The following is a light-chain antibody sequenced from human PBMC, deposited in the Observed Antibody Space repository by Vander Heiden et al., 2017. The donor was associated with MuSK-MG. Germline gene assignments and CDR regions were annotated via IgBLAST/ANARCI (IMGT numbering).Light chain of an antibody. Sequence: DIVMTQSPDSLAVSLGERATINCKSSQNILYSSNNKKYLAWYQQKPGQPPKLLIYWASTRESGVPDRFSGSGSGTDFTLTISSLQAEDVAVYYCQQYYSTPFTFGPGTKVEIK. CDR3: QQYYSTPFT. CDR2: WAS. V-gene: IGKV4-1*01. J-gene: IGKJ3*01. CDR1: QNILYSSNNKKY.